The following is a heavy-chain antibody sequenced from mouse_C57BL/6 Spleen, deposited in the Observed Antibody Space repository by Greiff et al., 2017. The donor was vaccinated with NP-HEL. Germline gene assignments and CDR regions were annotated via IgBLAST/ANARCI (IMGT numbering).Heavy chain of an antibody. D-gene: IGHD1-1*01. V-gene: IGHV1-82*01. CDR2: IYPGDGDT. CDR3: APLSRSLYAMDY. Sequence: QVQLQQSGPELVKPGASVKISCKASGYAFSSSWMNWVKQRPGTGLEWIGRIYPGDGDTNYNGKFKGKATLTADKSSSTAYMQLSSLTSEDSAVYFCAPLSRSLYAMDYWGQGTSVTVSS. J-gene: IGHJ4*01. CDR1: GYAFSSSW.